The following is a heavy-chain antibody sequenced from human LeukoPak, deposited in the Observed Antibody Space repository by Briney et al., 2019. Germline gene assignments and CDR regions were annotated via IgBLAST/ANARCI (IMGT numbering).Heavy chain of an antibody. V-gene: IGHV4-4*07. CDR3: ARLLKPVRLGTIDY. D-gene: IGHD1/OR15-1a*01. Sequence: SETLSLTCTVSGGSISSYYWSWLRQPAGKGLEWIGRIYTSGSTNYNPSLKSRVTMSVDTSRNQFSLKLSSVTAADTAVYYCARLLKPVRLGTIDYWGQGTLLTVSS. J-gene: IGHJ4*02. CDR1: GGSISSYY. CDR2: IYTSGST.